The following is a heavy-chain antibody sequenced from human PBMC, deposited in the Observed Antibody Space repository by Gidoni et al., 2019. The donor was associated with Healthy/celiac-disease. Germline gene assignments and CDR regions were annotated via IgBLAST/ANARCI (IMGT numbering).Heavy chain of an antibody. D-gene: IGHD2-15*01. CDR3: ARGRAGYCSGGSCYPRPEGLDY. Sequence: QVQLVQSGAEVKKPGSSVKVSCKASGGPFSSYAIRWVRQAPGQGLEWMGGIIPIFGTANYAQKFQCRVTITADESTSTAYMELSSLRSEDTAVYYCARGRAGYCSGGSCYPRPEGLDYWGQGTLVTVSS. CDR2: IIPIFGTA. CDR1: GGPFSSYA. J-gene: IGHJ4*02. V-gene: IGHV1-69*01.